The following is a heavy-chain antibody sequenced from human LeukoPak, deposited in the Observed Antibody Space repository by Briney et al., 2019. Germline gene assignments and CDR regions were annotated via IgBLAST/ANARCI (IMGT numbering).Heavy chain of an antibody. CDR3: ARGQDYSSSLDV. Sequence: SETLSLTCAVYGGSFSGYYWSWIRQPPGEGLEWIGEINHSGSTNYNPSLKSRVTISVDTSKNQFSLKLSSVTAADTAVYYCARGQDYSSSLDVWGQGTTVTVSS. J-gene: IGHJ6*02. V-gene: IGHV4-34*01. CDR1: GGSFSGYY. CDR2: INHSGST. D-gene: IGHD6-13*01.